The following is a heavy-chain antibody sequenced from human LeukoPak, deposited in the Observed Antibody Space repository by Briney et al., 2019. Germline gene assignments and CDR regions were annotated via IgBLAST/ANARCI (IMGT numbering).Heavy chain of an antibody. V-gene: IGHV4-59*08. Sequence: SETLSLTCTVSGGSINNNYWSWIRQPPGKGLEWIGYIYYSGTTNYNPSLKSRVTILVDTSKNQFSLNLSSVTAADTAVYYCARRGIAAAGYDYWGQGTLVTVSS. CDR1: GGSINNNY. CDR2: IYYSGTT. D-gene: IGHD6-13*01. J-gene: IGHJ4*02. CDR3: ARRGIAAAGYDY.